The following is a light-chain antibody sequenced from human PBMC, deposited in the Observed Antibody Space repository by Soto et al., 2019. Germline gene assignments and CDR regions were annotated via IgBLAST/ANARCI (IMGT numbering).Light chain of an antibody. CDR1: QSVGDY. J-gene: IGKJ4*01. CDR2: DVS. CDR3: QQRKQWPPLT. Sequence: IVLTQSPVTLSLSPGERATLSCRASQSVGDYLAWYQQKPGQHPRLLLFDVSKRSTGIPARFSGSGSGRDFTLTISILEPEDVALYYCQQRKQWPPLTFGGGTKVAIK. V-gene: IGKV3-11*02.